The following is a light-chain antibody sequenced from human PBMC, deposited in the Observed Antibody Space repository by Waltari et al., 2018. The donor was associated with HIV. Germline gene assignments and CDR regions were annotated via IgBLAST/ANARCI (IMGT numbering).Light chain of an antibody. CDR1: QSVLYSSNNKKY. V-gene: IGKV4-1*01. J-gene: IGKJ1*01. CDR2: WAS. Sequence: DIVMTQSPDSLAVSLGERATIHCKSRQSVLYSSNNKKYLAWYQQKPGQPPKLLIYWASTRVSGVPDRFSGSGSATDFTLTISSLQAEDVAIYYCQQYSTTLSWTFGQGTKVEIK. CDR3: QQYSTTLSWT.